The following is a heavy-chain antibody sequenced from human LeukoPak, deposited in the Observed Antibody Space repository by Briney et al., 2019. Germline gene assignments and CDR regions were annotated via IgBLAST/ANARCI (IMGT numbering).Heavy chain of an antibody. CDR2: IYSGGST. Sequence: QPGGSLRLSCAASGFTVSSNYMSWVRQAPGKGLEWVSVIYSGGSTYDADSVKGRFTISRDNSKNTLYLQMNSLRAEDTAVYYCAKAVRSSGWGYYFDYWGQGTLVTVSS. J-gene: IGHJ4*02. V-gene: IGHV3-53*01. D-gene: IGHD6-19*01. CDR1: GFTVSSNY. CDR3: AKAVRSSGWGYYFDY.